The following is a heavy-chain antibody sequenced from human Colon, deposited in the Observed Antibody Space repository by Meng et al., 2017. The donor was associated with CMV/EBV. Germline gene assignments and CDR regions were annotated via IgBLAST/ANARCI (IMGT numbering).Heavy chain of an antibody. CDR3: AKGLKQLAYDAFDI. D-gene: IGHD6-6*01. Sequence: GESLKISCAASGFTFSYYSINWVRQAPGKGLEWVSSINGSSGHIYYADSVRGRFTVSRDNAKNSLYLQMDSLRAEDSAVYYCAKGLKQLAYDAFDIWGQGTMVTVSS. CDR2: INGSSGHI. J-gene: IGHJ3*02. V-gene: IGHV3-21*01. CDR1: GFTFSYYS.